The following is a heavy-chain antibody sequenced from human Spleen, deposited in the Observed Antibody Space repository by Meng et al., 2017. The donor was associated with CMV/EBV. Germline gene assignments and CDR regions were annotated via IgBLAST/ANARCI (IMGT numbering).Heavy chain of an antibody. Sequence: GESLKISCAASGFTFSSYEMNWVRQAPGKGLEWVSYISSSGSTRYYADSVKGRFTISRDNAKNSLYLQMNSLRAEDTAVYYCARDIDYVYYYYGMDVWGQGTTVTVSS. J-gene: IGHJ6*02. V-gene: IGHV3-48*03. CDR2: ISSSGSTR. CDR3: ARDIDYVYYYYGMDV. CDR1: GFTFSSYE. D-gene: IGHD4-17*01.